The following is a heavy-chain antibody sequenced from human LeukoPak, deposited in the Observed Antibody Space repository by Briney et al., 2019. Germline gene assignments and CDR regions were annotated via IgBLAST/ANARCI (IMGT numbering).Heavy chain of an antibody. CDR1: GGSISSSSYY. D-gene: IGHD1-14*01. CDR3: ARHGPQGSY. CDR2: IYYSGST. J-gene: IGHJ4*02. V-gene: IGHV4-39*01. Sequence: SETLSLTCTVSGGSISSSSYYWGWLRQPPGTGLEWLGSIYYSGSTYYNPSLKSRVTISVDTSKNQFSLKLSSVTAADTAVYYCARHGPQGSYWGQGTLVTVSS.